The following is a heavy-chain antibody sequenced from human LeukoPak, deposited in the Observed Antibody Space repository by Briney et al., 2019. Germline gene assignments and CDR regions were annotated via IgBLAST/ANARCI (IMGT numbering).Heavy chain of an antibody. CDR1: GYTFTSYG. D-gene: IGHD5-18*01. J-gene: IGHJ4*02. CDR2: ISAYNGNT. V-gene: IGHV1-18*01. Sequence: ASVKVSCKASGYTFTSYGISWVRQAPGQGLEWMGWISAYNGNTNYAQKLQGRVTMTTDTSTSTAYTELRSLRSDDTAVYYCARDSGIQLWLLDYWGQGTLVTVSS. CDR3: ARDSGIQLWLLDY.